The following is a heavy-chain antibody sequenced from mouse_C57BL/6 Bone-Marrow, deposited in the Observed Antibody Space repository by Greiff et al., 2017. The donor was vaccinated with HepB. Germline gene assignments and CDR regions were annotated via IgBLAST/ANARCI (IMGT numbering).Heavy chain of an antibody. V-gene: IGHV3-6*01. D-gene: IGHD2-2*01. CDR2: ISYDGSN. CDR1: GYSITSGYY. Sequence: EVKLQESGPGLVKPSQSLSLTCSVTGYSITSGYYWNWIRQFPGNKLEWMGYISYDGSNNYNPSLKNRISITRDTSQNQFFLKLNSVTTEDTATYYCARHGLDLLWLRRDWYFDVWGTGTTVTVSS. J-gene: IGHJ1*03. CDR3: ARHGLDLLWLRRDWYFDV.